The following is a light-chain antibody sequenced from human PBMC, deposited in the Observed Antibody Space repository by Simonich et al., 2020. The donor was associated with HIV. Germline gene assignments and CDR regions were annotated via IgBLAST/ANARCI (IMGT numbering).Light chain of an antibody. CDR2: EVS. V-gene: IGKV2-29*02. CDR1: QSLLHSDGKTY. J-gene: IGKJ1*01. CDR3: MQGIHLPWT. Sequence: DIVMTQTPLSRSVTPGQPASISCKSSQSLLHSDGKTYLYWYRQKPGQSPQLLIYEVSNRCSGVPDRFSGSGSGTEFTLKISRVEAEDVGVYYCMQGIHLPWTFGQGTKVEIK.